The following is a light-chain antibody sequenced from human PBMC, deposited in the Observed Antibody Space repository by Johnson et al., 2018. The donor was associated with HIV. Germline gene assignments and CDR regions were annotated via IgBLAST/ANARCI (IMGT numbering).Light chain of an antibody. Sequence: QSVLTQPPSVSAAPGQKVTISCSGSSSNIGNNYVSWYQQLPGTAPKLLIYDNNKRPSGIPDRFSGSTSGTSAPLDITALQPGDEADDYCGTWDSSLSAEVFGTGTKVTVL. J-gene: IGLJ1*01. CDR2: DNN. CDR1: SSNIGNNY. V-gene: IGLV1-51*01. CDR3: GTWDSSLSAEV.